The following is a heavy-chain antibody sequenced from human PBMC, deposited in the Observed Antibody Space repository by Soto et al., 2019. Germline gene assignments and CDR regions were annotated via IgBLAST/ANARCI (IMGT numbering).Heavy chain of an antibody. CDR2: INAGNGNT. J-gene: IGHJ6*02. V-gene: IGHV1-3*01. CDR3: ASSYIAAAPYGMDV. Sequence: ASVKVSCXASGYTFTSYAMHWVRQAPGQRLEWMGWINAGNGNTKYSQGRVTITRDTSASTAYMELSSLRSEDTAVYYCASSYIAAAPYGMDVWGQGTTVTVSS. D-gene: IGHD6-13*01. CDR1: GYTFTSYA.